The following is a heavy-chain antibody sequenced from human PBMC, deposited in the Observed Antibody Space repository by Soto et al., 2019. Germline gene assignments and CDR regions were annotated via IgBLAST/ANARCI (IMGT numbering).Heavy chain of an antibody. V-gene: IGHV4-59*01. CDR3: ARQQLLPFYYALDV. CDR2: IYYRGST. CDR1: GGSISGYY. J-gene: IGHJ6*02. Sequence: SETLSLTFTVSGGSISGYYWSWIRQSPGKGLEYIGYIYYRGSTNYNPSLKSRVTMSVDTSRNQFSLKVNSVTAADTAVYYCARQQLLPFYYALDVWGQGTTVTVPS. D-gene: IGHD6-13*01.